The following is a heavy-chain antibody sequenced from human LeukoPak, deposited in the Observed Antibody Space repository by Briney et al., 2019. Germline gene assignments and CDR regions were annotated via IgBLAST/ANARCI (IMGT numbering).Heavy chain of an antibody. D-gene: IGHD3-22*01. J-gene: IGHJ4*02. CDR1: GFTFNSYA. CDR2: ISGNGGRT. Sequence: GGFLRLSCAASGFTFNSYAMSWVRQAPGKGLEWVSAISGNGGRTYYADSVKGRFTTSRDNSKNTLNLQMHRLRVEDTAVYYCTRVMWDSSGYPIDYWGQGSLVTVSS. CDR3: TRVMWDSSGYPIDY. V-gene: IGHV3-23*01.